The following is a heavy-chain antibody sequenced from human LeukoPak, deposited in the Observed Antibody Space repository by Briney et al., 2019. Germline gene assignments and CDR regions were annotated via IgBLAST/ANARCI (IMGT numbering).Heavy chain of an antibody. CDR3: ARGTLGYCSSTSCPEYFQH. J-gene: IGHJ1*01. CDR2: IIPILGIA. Sequence: ASVKVSCKASGGTFSSYAISWVRQAPGQGLEWMGRIIPILGIANYAQKFQGRVTITADKSTSTAYMELSSLRSEDTAVYYCARGTLGYCSSTSCPEYFQHWGQGTLVTVSS. V-gene: IGHV1-69*04. D-gene: IGHD2-2*01. CDR1: GGTFSSYA.